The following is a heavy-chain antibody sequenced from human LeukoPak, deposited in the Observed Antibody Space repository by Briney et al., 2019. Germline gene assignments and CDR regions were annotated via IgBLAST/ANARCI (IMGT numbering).Heavy chain of an antibody. V-gene: IGHV3-15*01. D-gene: IGHD1-26*01. Sequence: GGSLRLSCEASGFTFSAYAMTWVRQAPGKGLEWVGRMKSKTDGGTTDYAAPVKGRFTISRDDPKNTLYLQMNSLKTEDTAVYYCTTDSGTYAFDIWGQGTVVTVSS. CDR1: GFTFSAYA. CDR2: MKSKTDGGTT. J-gene: IGHJ3*02. CDR3: TTDSGTYAFDI.